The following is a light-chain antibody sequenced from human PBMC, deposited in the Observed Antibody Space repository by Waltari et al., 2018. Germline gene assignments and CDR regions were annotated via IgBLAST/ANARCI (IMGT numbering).Light chain of an antibody. Sequence: QSALTQPASVSGSPGQSITISCTGTSSDVGGYDSVSWYQQHPGKAPKLLIYDVTNRPSGVSNRFSGSKSGNTASLTISGLQAEDVANYYCSSYTSGSTVVFGGGTKLTVL. CDR2: DVT. CDR3: SSYTSGSTVV. CDR1: SSDVGGYDS. J-gene: IGLJ2*01. V-gene: IGLV2-14*03.